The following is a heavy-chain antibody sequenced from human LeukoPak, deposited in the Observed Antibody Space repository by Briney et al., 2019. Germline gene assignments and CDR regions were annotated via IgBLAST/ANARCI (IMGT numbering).Heavy chain of an antibody. CDR1: GYTFTGYH. CDR2: INPNSGDT. Sequence: ASVKVSCRASGYTFTGYHIHWVRQAPGQGLEWMGRINPNSGDTNYAQNFQGRVTMARDTSINTAYMELSRLRSDDTAVYYCARDYCSSTSCLFDYWGQGTLVTVSS. V-gene: IGHV1-2*06. J-gene: IGHJ4*02. D-gene: IGHD2-2*01. CDR3: ARDYCSSTSCLFDY.